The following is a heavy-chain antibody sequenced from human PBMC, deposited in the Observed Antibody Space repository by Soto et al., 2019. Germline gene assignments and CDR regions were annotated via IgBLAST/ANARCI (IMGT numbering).Heavy chain of an antibody. V-gene: IGHV4-31*03. CDR1: GCSISSGGYY. Sequence: KTXETLSLTCTVAGCSISSGGYYWSWIRQHPGKGLEWIGYIYYSGSTYYNPSLKSRVTISVDTSKNQFSLKLSSVTAADTAVYYCARDRFDSSGYYRTNYYYYGMDVWGQGTTVTVSS. J-gene: IGHJ6*02. CDR2: IYYSGST. CDR3: ARDRFDSSGYYRTNYYYYGMDV. D-gene: IGHD3-22*01.